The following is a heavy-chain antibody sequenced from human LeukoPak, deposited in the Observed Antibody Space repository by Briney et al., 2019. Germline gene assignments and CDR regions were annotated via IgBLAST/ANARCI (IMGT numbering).Heavy chain of an antibody. V-gene: IGHV3-30-3*01. Sequence: TGGSVRLSCAASGFTFSSYAMHRVRQAPGKGLEWVAVISYDGSNKYYADSVKGRFTISRDNSKNTLYLQMDSLRAEDTAVYYCARGEARVRGDIVFYFDYWGQGTLVTVSS. CDR1: GFTFSSYA. J-gene: IGHJ4*02. D-gene: IGHD3-10*01. CDR3: ARGEARVRGDIVFYFDY. CDR2: ISYDGSNK.